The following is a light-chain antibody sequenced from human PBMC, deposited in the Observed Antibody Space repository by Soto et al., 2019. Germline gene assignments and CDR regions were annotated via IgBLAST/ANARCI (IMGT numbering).Light chain of an antibody. CDR1: SSDVGAYNY. Sequence: QSVLTQPASVSGSPGQSIAISCTGTSSDVGAYNYLSWYQQHPGKAPELMIYDVSNRPSGVSNRFSGSKSGNTASLTISGLQAEDEADYYCSSYTGSNTYVVFGGGTQLTVL. V-gene: IGLV2-14*01. J-gene: IGLJ2*01. CDR3: SSYTGSNTYVV. CDR2: DVS.